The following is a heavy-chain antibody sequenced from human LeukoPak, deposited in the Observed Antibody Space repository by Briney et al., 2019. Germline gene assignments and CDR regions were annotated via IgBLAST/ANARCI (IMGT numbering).Heavy chain of an antibody. CDR3: ARVSGGGSYYFDY. D-gene: IGHD1-26*01. J-gene: IGHJ4*02. Sequence: GRSLRLSCAASGFTFDDYAIHWVRQAPGKGLEWVSGISWNSGSIVYADSVKGRFTISRDNAKNSLYLQMNSLRAEDTAVYYCARVSGGGSYYFDYWGQGTLVTVSS. V-gene: IGHV3-9*01. CDR1: GFTFDDYA. CDR2: ISWNSGSI.